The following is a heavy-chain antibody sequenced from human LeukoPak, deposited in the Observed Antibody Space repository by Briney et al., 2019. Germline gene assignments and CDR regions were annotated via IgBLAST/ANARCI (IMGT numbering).Heavy chain of an antibody. J-gene: IGHJ4*02. CDR3: ARGTYSSGWYDRVY. Sequence: PSETLSLTCIVSGGSISSYYWSWIRQPPGKGLEWIGYIYYSGSTNYNPSLKSRVTISVDTSKNQFSLKLSSVTAADTAVYYCARGTYSSGWYDRVYWGQGTLVTVSS. D-gene: IGHD6-19*01. CDR2: IYYSGST. V-gene: IGHV4-59*12. CDR1: GGSISSYY.